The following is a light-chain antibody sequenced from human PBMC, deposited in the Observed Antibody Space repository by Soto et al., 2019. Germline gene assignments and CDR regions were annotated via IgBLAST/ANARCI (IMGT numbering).Light chain of an antibody. CDR1: DSNIGAGYD. Sequence: QAVVTQPPSVSGAPGQRVTISCTGSDSNIGAGYDVHWYQQFPGTAPKLLISGNSHRPSGVPDRFSASRSDTSASLAITGLQAEDEADYCCQSYDNSLGGVVFGGGTKLTVL. V-gene: IGLV1-40*01. CDR3: QSYDNSLGGVV. J-gene: IGLJ2*01. CDR2: GNS.